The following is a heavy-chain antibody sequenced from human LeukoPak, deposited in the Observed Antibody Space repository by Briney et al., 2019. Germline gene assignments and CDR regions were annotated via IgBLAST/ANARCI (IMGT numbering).Heavy chain of an antibody. CDR3: ARPSTGGGSDWYFDL. J-gene: IGHJ2*01. Sequence: SETLSLTCTVSGGSISSSSYYWGWIRQPPGKGLEWIGSIYYSGSTYYNPSLKSRVTISVDTSKNQFSLKLSSVTAADTAVYYCARPSTGGGSDWYFDLWGRGTLVTVSS. V-gene: IGHV4-39*01. CDR1: GGSISSSSYY. CDR2: IYYSGST. D-gene: IGHD7-27*01.